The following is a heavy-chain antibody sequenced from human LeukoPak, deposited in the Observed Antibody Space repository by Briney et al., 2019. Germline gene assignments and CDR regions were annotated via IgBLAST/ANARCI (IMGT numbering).Heavy chain of an antibody. Sequence: GGPLRLSCAASGFTVSSNYMSWVRQAPGKGLEWVSVIYSGGSTYYADSVKGRFTISRDNSKNTLYLQMNSLRAEDTAVYYRARARGGWYVFDYWGQGTLVTVSS. CDR1: GFTVSSNY. D-gene: IGHD6-19*01. CDR2: IYSGGST. CDR3: ARARGGWYVFDY. V-gene: IGHV3-53*01. J-gene: IGHJ4*02.